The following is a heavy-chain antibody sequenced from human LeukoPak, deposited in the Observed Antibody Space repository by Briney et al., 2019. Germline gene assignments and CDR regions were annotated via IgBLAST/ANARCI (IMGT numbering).Heavy chain of an antibody. V-gene: IGHV1-69*06. CDR2: IIPIFGTA. D-gene: IGHD3-9*01. CDR1: GGTFSSYA. Sequence: SVKVSCKASGGTFSSYAISWVRQAPGQGLEWMGGIIPIFGTANYAQKFQGRGTITADKSTSTAYMELSSLRSEDTAVYYCARGGSYDILTGYYRSPYYFDYWGQGTLVTVSS. CDR3: ARGGSYDILTGYYRSPYYFDY. J-gene: IGHJ4*02.